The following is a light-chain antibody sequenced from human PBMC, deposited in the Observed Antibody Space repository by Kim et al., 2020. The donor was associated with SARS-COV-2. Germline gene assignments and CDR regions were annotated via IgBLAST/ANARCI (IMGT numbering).Light chain of an antibody. CDR2: DNS. V-gene: IGLV1-40*01. CDR3: QSYDSSLSALYV. Sequence: VTISCTGSRSNIGEGYDVHWYQQLPGTAPKLLIYDNSNRPSGVPDRFSGSKSGTSASLAITGLQAEDEADYYCQSYDSSLSALYVFGTGTKVTVL. J-gene: IGLJ1*01. CDR1: RSNIGEGYD.